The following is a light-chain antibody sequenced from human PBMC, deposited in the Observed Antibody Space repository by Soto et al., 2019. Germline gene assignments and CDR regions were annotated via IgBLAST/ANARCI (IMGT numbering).Light chain of an antibody. V-gene: IGKV3-15*01. J-gene: IGKJ4*01. CDR3: QQFNKWPLT. CDR1: QTIYNN. CDR2: DAS. Sequence: EIVMTQSPATLSVSSGDRATLSCRASQTIYNNVAWYQQRPGQAPRLLIYDASTRATSVPARFSGSGYGTHFTLSISGLQSADCAVYYCQQFNKWPLTFGGGTKVEIK.